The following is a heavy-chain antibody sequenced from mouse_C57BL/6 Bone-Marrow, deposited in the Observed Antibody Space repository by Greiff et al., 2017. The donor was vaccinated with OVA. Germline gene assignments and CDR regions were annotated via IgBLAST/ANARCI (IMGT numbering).Heavy chain of an antibody. CDR2: ISYDGSN. V-gene: IGHV3-6*01. Sequence: EVKLMESGPGLVKPSQSLSLTCSVTGYSITSGYYWNWIRQFPGNKLEWMGYISYDGSNNYNPSLKNRISITRDTSKNQFFLKLNSVTTEDTATYYCAILLGPFDYWGQGTTLTVSS. CDR1: GYSITSGYY. CDR3: AILLGPFDY. J-gene: IGHJ2*01. D-gene: IGHD3-3*01.